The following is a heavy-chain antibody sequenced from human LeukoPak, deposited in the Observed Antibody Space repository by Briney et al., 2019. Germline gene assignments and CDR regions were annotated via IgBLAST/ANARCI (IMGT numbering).Heavy chain of an antibody. J-gene: IGHJ6*02. D-gene: IGHD6-19*01. CDR2: IYSGGST. CDR1: GFTVSSNY. Sequence: GSLRLSCAASGFTVSSNYMSWVRQAPGKGLEWVSVIYSGGSTYYADSVKGRFTISRDNSKNTLYLRMNSLRAEDTAVYYCARDNIAVAGGYYYYGMDVWGQGTTVTVSS. V-gene: IGHV3-66*01. CDR3: ARDNIAVAGGYYYYGMDV.